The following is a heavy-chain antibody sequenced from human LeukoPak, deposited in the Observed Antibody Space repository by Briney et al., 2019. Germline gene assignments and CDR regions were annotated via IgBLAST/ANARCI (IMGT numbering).Heavy chain of an antibody. J-gene: IGHJ3*02. CDR3: ARFVLLWFGELLNGFDI. V-gene: IGHV6-1*01. D-gene: IGHD3-10*01. Sequence: SQTLSLTCAISGDSVSRNTAGWNWIRQSPSRGLEWLGRTYYRSKWYNDFAPSVRNRITINPDTSKNQFSLKLSSVTAADTAVYYCARFVLLWFGELLNGFDIWGQGTMVTVSS. CDR1: GDSVSRNTAG. CDR2: TYYRSKWYN.